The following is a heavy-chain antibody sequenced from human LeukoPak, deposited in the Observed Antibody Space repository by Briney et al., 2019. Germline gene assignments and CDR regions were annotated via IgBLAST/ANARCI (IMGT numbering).Heavy chain of an antibody. CDR3: ARAGVGSSGWNWFDP. Sequence: PSETLSLTCAVYGGSFSGYYWSWIRQPPGMGLEWIGEINHSGSTNYNPSLKSRVTISVDTSKNQFSLKLSSVTAADTAVYYCARAGVGSSGWNWFDPWGQGTLVTVSS. CDR2: INHSGST. CDR1: GGSFSGYY. D-gene: IGHD6-19*01. V-gene: IGHV4-34*01. J-gene: IGHJ5*02.